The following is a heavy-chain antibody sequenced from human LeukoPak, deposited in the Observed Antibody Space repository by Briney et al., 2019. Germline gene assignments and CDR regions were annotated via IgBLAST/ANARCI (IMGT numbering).Heavy chain of an antibody. Sequence: GGSLRLSCAASGFTFSSYWMSWVRQAPGKGLEWVANIKQDGSEKYYVDSVKGRLTISRDNAKNSLYLQMNSLRAEDTAVYYCARAATVVVPAADYMDVWGKGTTVTVSS. J-gene: IGHJ6*03. CDR3: ARAATVVVPAADYMDV. CDR1: GFTFSSYW. V-gene: IGHV3-7*01. CDR2: IKQDGSEK. D-gene: IGHD2-2*01.